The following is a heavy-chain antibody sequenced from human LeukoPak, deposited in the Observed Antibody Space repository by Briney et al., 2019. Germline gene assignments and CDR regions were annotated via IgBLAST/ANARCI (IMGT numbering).Heavy chain of an antibody. V-gene: IGHV4-39*01. J-gene: IGHJ3*02. CDR3: ASRDWFESRTFDI. CDR2: VYYSGST. D-gene: IGHD3/OR15-3a*01. Sequence: SETLSLTCCVSGDSISSSLYYWGWLRQPPGKGLEWLGSVYYSGSTYYNPSLKSRVTISADTSKNQFSLKLTSVTAADTAVYYCASRDWFESRTFDIWGQGTMVTVSS. CDR1: GDSISSSLYY.